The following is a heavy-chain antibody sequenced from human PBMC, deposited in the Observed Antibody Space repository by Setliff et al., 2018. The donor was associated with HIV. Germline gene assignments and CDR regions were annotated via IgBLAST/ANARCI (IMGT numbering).Heavy chain of an antibody. V-gene: IGHV3-7*03. CDR2: IKQDGSEM. CDR3: AKSASWDLRGWLH. Sequence: PSETLSLTCAVYGGSFSGYYWNWIRQPPGKGLEWVANIKQDGSEMYYVDSVKGRFTISRDNARNSLYLQMNSLRAEDTAIYYCAKSASWDLRGWLHWGQGTPVTVSS. CDR1: GGSFSGYY. J-gene: IGHJ4*02. D-gene: IGHD6-19*01.